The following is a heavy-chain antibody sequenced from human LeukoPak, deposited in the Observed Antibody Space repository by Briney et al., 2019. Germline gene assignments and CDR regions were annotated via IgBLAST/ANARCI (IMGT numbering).Heavy chain of an antibody. CDR2: TRYDGRNK. CDR1: GFSFSDYG. Sequence: GGPLRLSCAASGFSFSDYGMHWVRQAPGTGLEWVAFTRYDGRNKDYADSVKGRFTISRDNSKNTLFLQMSSLRAEDTAVYYCARDYTSYSGAFDIWGQGTMVTVSS. V-gene: IGHV3-30*02. J-gene: IGHJ3*02. D-gene: IGHD4-11*01. CDR3: ARDYTSYSGAFDI.